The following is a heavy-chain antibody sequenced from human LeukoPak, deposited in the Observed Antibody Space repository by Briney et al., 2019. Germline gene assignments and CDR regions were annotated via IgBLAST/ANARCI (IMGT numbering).Heavy chain of an antibody. CDR3: ARVGRDPDTAMVGEYYFDY. V-gene: IGHV4-59*11. J-gene: IGHJ4*02. Sequence: SETLSLTCTVSGGSISSHYWSWIRQPPGKGLEWIGYIYYSGSTNYNPSFKSRVTISVDTSKDQFSLKLSSVTAADTAVYYCARVGRDPDTAMVGEYYFDYWGQGTLVTVSS. CDR2: IYYSGST. D-gene: IGHD5-18*01. CDR1: GGSISSHY.